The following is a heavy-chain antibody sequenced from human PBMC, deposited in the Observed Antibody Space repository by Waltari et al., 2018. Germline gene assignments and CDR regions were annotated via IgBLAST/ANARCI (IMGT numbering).Heavy chain of an antibody. J-gene: IGHJ4*02. V-gene: IGHV4-34*01. CDR1: GGSFSGYY. CDR2: INYSGST. D-gene: IGHD4-17*01. CDR3: ARYKNRLLHYFDY. Sequence: QVQLQQWGAGLLKPSETLSLTCAVHGGSFSGYYWSWIRQPPGKGLEWIGEINYSGSTNYNPSLKSRVTISVDTSKNQFSLKLSSVTAADTAVYYCARYKNRLLHYFDYWGQGTLVTVSS.